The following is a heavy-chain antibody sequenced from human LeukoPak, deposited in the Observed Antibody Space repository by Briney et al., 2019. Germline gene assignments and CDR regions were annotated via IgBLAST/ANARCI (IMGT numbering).Heavy chain of an antibody. CDR3: ARGEGGYGAFDI. J-gene: IGHJ3*02. Sequence: PSETLSLTCTVSGGSISSYYWSWIRQPPGKGLEWIGYIYYSGSTNYNPSLKSRVTISVDTSKNQFSLKLSSVTTADTAVYYCARGEGGYGAFDIWGQGTMVTVSS. CDR2: IYYSGST. V-gene: IGHV4-59*01. D-gene: IGHD5-12*01. CDR1: GGSISSYY.